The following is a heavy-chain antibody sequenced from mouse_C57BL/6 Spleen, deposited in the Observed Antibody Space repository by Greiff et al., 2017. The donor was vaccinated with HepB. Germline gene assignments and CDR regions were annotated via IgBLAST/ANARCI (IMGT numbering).Heavy chain of an antibody. CDR2: IDPENGDT. V-gene: IGHV14-4*01. Sequence: VQLKESGAELVRPGASVKLSCTASGFNIKDDYMHWVKQRPEQGLEWIGWIDPENGDTEYASKFQGKATITADTSSNTAYLQLSSLTSEDTAVYYCTTSSNYGVDYWGQGTTLTVSS. CDR3: TTSSNYGVDY. J-gene: IGHJ2*01. D-gene: IGHD2-5*01. CDR1: GFNIKDDY.